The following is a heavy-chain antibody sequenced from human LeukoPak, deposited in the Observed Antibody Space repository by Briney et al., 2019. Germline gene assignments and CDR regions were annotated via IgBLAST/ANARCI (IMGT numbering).Heavy chain of an antibody. D-gene: IGHD3-22*01. V-gene: IGHV4-39*01. Sequence: SETLSLTCTVSGGSISSSSYYWGWIRQPPGKGLEWFGSIYYSGSTYYNPSLKSRVTISVDTSKNQSSLKLSSVTAADTAVYYCARQYDSSGYYPFEYWGQGTLVTVSS. CDR2: IYYSGST. CDR1: GGSISSSSYY. CDR3: ARQYDSSGYYPFEY. J-gene: IGHJ4*02.